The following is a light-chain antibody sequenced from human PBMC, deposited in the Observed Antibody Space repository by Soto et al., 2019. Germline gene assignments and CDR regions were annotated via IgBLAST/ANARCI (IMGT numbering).Light chain of an antibody. CDR1: QSVSPNY. J-gene: IGKJ1*01. V-gene: IGKV3-20*01. CDR3: QQYGSGPPT. CDR2: GAS. Sequence: EIVLTQSPGTLSLSPGERATLSCRASQSVSPNYLAWYQRKPGQAPRLLIYGASSRATDIPARFSGSGSGTDCSRTITKLRPEDFAVYYCQQYGSGPPTFGQGTKVESK.